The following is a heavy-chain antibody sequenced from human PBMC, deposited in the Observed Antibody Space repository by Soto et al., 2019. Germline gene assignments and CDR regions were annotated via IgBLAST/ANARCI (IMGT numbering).Heavy chain of an antibody. J-gene: IGHJ6*03. V-gene: IGHV4-31*03. Sequence: SETLSLTCTVSGGTISSGGYYWSWIRQHPGKGLEWIGYIYYSGSTYYNPSLKSRVTISVDTSKNQFSLKLSSVTAADTAVYYCARESSSRWYYYYMDVWGKGTTVTVSS. CDR3: ARESSSRWYYYYMDV. CDR2: IYYSGST. D-gene: IGHD6-13*01. CDR1: GGTISSGGYY.